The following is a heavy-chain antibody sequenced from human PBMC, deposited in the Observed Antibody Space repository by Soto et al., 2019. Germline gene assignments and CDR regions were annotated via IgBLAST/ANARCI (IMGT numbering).Heavy chain of an antibody. CDR3: AHSRIPPGIAAAGTSAEYFQH. CDR1: GFSLSTSGVG. V-gene: IGHV2-5*02. J-gene: IGHJ1*01. D-gene: IGHD6-13*01. Sequence: SGPTLVNPTQTLTLTCTFSGFSLSTSGVGVGWIRQPPGKALEWLALIYWDDDKRYSPSLKSRVTITKDTSKNQVVLTMTNMDPVDTATYYCAHSRIPPGIAAAGTSAEYFQHWGQGTLVTVSS. CDR2: IYWDDDK.